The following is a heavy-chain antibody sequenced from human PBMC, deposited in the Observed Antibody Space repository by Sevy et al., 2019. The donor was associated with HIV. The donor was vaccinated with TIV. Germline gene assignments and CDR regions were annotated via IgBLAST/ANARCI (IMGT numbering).Heavy chain of an antibody. V-gene: IGHV3-15*01. Sequence: GGSLRLSCAASGYTFNNAWMSWVRQAPGKGLEWLGRIKSKTDGGSAEYASPVKGRFTIERDDSKSTLYLQMNRLGTEDTGVYYCTGATVFGATWFDPWGQGALVTVSS. CDR2: IKSKTDGGSA. CDR3: TGATVFGATWFDP. CDR1: GYTFNNAW. J-gene: IGHJ5*02. D-gene: IGHD3-3*01.